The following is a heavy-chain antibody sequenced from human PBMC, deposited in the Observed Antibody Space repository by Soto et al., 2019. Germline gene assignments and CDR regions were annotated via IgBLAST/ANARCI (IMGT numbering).Heavy chain of an antibody. J-gene: IGHJ6*02. CDR3: TTGGHSGSSWGPYYYGMDV. D-gene: IGHD1-26*01. CDR2: IKSKTDGGTT. Sequence: GGSLRLSCAASGFTFSNAWMSWVRQAPGKGLEWVGRIKSKTDGGTTDYAAPVKGRFTISRDDSKNTLYLQMNSLKTEDTAVYYCTTGGHSGSSWGPYYYGMDVWGQGTTVTVSS. CDR1: GFTFSNAW. V-gene: IGHV3-15*01.